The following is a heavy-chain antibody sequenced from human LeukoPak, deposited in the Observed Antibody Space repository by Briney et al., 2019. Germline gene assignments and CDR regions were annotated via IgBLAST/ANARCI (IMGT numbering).Heavy chain of an antibody. D-gene: IGHD3-3*01. CDR3: ARVGPSLRFLEWAEGNWFDP. J-gene: IGHJ5*02. CDR2: IIPIFGTA. CDR1: GGTFSSYA. V-gene: IGHV1-69*13. Sequence: SVKVSCKASGGTFSSYAISWVRQAAGQGLEWMGGIIPIFGTANYAQKFQGRVTITADESTSTAYMELSSLRSEDTAVYYCARVGPSLRFLEWAEGNWFDPWGQGTLVTVSS.